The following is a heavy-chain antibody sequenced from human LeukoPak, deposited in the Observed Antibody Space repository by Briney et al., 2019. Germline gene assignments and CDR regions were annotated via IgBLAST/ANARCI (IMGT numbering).Heavy chain of an antibody. CDR1: GFTFSSYA. Sequence: GGSLRLSCAASGFTFSSYAMHWVRQAPGKGLEWVAVISYDGSNKYYADSVKGRFTISRDNSKNTLYLQMNSLRAEDTAVYYCARDWDNYYDSSGYYNGPIDYWGQGTLVTVSS. CDR2: ISYDGSNK. D-gene: IGHD3-22*01. J-gene: IGHJ4*02. CDR3: ARDWDNYYDSSGYYNGPIDY. V-gene: IGHV3-30*04.